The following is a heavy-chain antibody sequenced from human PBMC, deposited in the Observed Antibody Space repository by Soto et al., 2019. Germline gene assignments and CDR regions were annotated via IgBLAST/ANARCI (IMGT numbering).Heavy chain of an antibody. CDR3: AKEWVYDSSGWSFDY. D-gene: IGHD3-22*01. CDR1: GFTFSSFG. J-gene: IGHJ4*02. V-gene: IGHV3-30*18. CDR2: ISNDGSNK. Sequence: GGSLRLSCAASGFTFSSFGMHWVRQAPGKGLEWVAVISNDGSNKYYADSVKGRFTISRDNSKNTLYLQMNSLRAEDTAVYYCAKEWVYDSSGWSFDYWGQGTLVTVSS.